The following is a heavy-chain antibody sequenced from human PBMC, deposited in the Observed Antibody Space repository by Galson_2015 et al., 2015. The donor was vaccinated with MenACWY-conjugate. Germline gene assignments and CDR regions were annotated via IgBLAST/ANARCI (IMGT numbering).Heavy chain of an antibody. CDR2: ISPGDSET. CDR3: ARHPPGGRGMDV. Sequence: QSGAEVKKPGESLKISCKGSGYTFTTYWIGWVRQLPGKGLEWMGLISPGDSETRYSPAFQGQVTISADKSISTAYVQWDSLQASDTAMYYCARHPPGGRGMDVRGQGTTVTVSS. D-gene: IGHD1-26*01. J-gene: IGHJ6*02. CDR1: GYTFTTYW. V-gene: IGHV5-51*01.